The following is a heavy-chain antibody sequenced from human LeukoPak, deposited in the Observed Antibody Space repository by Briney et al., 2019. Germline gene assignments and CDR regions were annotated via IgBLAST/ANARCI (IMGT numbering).Heavy chain of an antibody. J-gene: IGHJ4*02. Sequence: ASVKVSCKASGYTFTSFYIHWVRQAPGQGLEWMGIINPRGGSASSAQKFQGRVTLTRDTSTSTVYMELSSLRFQDTAVYYCARDYHGSGSLTTFDYRGQGTLVTVSS. CDR1: GYTFTSFY. CDR2: INPRGGSA. CDR3: ARDYHGSGSLTTFDY. V-gene: IGHV1-46*01. D-gene: IGHD3-10*01.